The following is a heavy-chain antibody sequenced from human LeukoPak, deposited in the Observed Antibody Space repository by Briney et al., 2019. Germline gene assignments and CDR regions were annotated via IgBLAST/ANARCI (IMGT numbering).Heavy chain of an antibody. D-gene: IGHD3-16*01. Sequence: GASVKVSCKTSGPGFSSFAIAWVRQAPGQGLEWMGWISGYNDNPNYAQNLHGRVTMTTDTSTSTAYMELRSLRSDDTAVYYCARDDSVAWGQGTLVTVSS. CDR3: ARDDSVA. V-gene: IGHV1-18*04. J-gene: IGHJ5*02. CDR2: ISGYNDNP. CDR1: GPGFSSFA.